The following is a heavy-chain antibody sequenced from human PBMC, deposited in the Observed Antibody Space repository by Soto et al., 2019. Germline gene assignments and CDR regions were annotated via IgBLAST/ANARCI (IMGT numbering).Heavy chain of an antibody. CDR3: ARIGYCSSTSCRTRYYYYYGMDV. CDR2: INPNSGGT. V-gene: IGHV1-2*02. CDR1: GYTFTGYY. D-gene: IGHD2-2*01. J-gene: IGHJ6*02. Sequence: ASVKVSCKASGYTFTGYYMHRVRQAPGQGLEWMGWINPNSGGTNYAQKFQGRVTMTRDTSISTAYMELSRLRSDDTAVYYCARIGYCSSTSCRTRYYYYYGMDVWGQGTTVTVSS.